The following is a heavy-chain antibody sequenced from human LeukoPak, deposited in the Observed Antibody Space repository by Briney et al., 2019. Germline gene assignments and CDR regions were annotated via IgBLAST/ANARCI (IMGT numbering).Heavy chain of an antibody. Sequence: GASVKVSCKASGYTFTGFYIHWVRQAPGQGLEWVGWINPNSGGTNYAQNFQGRVTMTRDTSISTAYMELSRLRSDDTAVYYCARAIGWYYLDYWGQGTLVTVSS. D-gene: IGHD6-19*01. J-gene: IGHJ4*02. CDR3: ARAIGWYYLDY. CDR2: INPNSGGT. CDR1: GYTFTGFY. V-gene: IGHV1-2*02.